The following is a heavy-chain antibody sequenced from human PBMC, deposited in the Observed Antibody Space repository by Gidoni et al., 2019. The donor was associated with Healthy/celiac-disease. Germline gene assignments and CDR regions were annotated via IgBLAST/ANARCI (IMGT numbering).Heavy chain of an antibody. CDR3: ATGGRYFDWLKAPIDP. J-gene: IGHJ5*02. Sequence: VQLVESGGGVVQPGRSLRLSCAASGFPFSRYAMHWVRQAPGKGLEWVAVISYDGSNKYYADSVKGRFTISRDNSKNTLYLQMNSLRAEDTAVYYCATGGRYFDWLKAPIDPWGQGTLVTVSS. V-gene: IGHV3-30-3*01. CDR2: ISYDGSNK. CDR1: GFPFSRYA. D-gene: IGHD3-9*01.